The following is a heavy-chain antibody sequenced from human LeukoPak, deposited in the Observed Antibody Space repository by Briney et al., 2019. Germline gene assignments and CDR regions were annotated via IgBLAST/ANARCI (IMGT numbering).Heavy chain of an antibody. CDR1: GYTFTSYG. D-gene: IGHD2-15*01. CDR2: ISAYNGNT. CDR3: ARDPPVYCSGGSCYSDY. V-gene: IGHV1-18*01. Sequence: SVKVSCKASGYTFTSYGISWVRRAPGQGLEWMGWISAYNGNTNYAQKLQGRVTMTTDTSTSTAYMELRSLRSDDTAVYYCARDPPVYCSGGSCYSDYWGQGTLVTVSS. J-gene: IGHJ4*02.